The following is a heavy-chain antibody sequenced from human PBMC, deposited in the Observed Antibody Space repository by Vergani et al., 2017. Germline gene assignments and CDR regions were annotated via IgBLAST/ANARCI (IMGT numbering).Heavy chain of an antibody. D-gene: IGHD3-10*01. Sequence: QVQLQQWGAGLLKPSETLSLTCAVYGGSFSGYYWSWIRKPPGKGLEWIGEINHSGSTNYNPSLKSRVTIAVDTSKNQFSLKLSSVTAADTAVYYCARGXRLSQYYYGSGSNKGGYYYGMDVWGQGTTVTVSS. CDR1: GGSFSGYY. V-gene: IGHV4-34*01. J-gene: IGHJ6*02. CDR3: ARGXRLSQYYYGSGSNKGGYYYGMDV. CDR2: INHSGST.